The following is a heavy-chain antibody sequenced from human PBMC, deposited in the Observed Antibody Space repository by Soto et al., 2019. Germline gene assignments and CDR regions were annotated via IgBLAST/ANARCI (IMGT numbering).Heavy chain of an antibody. J-gene: IGHJ6*02. CDR1: GFTFRTYG. D-gene: IGHD6-19*01. CDR3: VKDGSSGWPYFGDMDV. V-gene: IGHV3-30*18. Sequence: QVQLVESGGGVVQPGRSLRLSCAASGFTFRTYGMHGARRPPGKGLGGLAVILNEGSKKYNADSVKGRLTISRDNPKNTMYLQMSSLRGEDTALYYCVKDGSSGWPYFGDMDVWGRGTTVTVSS. CDR2: ILNEGSKK.